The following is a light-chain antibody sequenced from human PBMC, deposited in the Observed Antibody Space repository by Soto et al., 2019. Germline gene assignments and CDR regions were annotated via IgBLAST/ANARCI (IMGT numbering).Light chain of an antibody. Sequence: EIVMTQSPATLSVSPGERVTLFCRASQSVGRTLAWYQQKPGQPPRLLVYGASTRANGTPARFSGSGSGTEFTLTISSLQPEDVAVYYCQQYNQWPPYTFGQGTNVEIK. V-gene: IGKV3-15*01. CDR3: QQYNQWPPYT. J-gene: IGKJ2*01. CDR2: GAS. CDR1: QSVGRT.